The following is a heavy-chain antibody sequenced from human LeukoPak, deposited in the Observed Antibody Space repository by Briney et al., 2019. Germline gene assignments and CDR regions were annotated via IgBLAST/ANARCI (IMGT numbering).Heavy chain of an antibody. CDR2: ISWNSGSI. Sequence: PGRSLRLSCAASGFTFNDYAMHWVRQAPGKGLEWVSGISWNSGSIGYADSVKGRFTISRDNSQNTLDLQMNSQTADDTAVYYCAKERSPRRATAFDYWGQGTLVTVSS. CDR3: AKERSPRRATAFDY. CDR1: GFTFNDYA. D-gene: IGHD6-13*01. J-gene: IGHJ4*02. V-gene: IGHV3-9*01.